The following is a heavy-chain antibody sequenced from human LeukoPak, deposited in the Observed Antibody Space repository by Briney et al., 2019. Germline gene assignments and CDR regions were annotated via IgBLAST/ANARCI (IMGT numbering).Heavy chain of an antibody. J-gene: IGHJ6*02. V-gene: IGHV3-15*01. CDR3: TTLRLDYGGDSDYYCGMDV. D-gene: IGHD4-23*01. CDR2: IKRKSDGGTI. CDR1: GFNFAYAW. Sequence: GGSLRLSCAASGFNFAYAWMSWVRQAPGKGLEWVGRIKRKSDGGTIDYAAPVKGRFAISRDDSKNTLYLQMSGLKTVDTAVYYCTTLRLDYGGDSDYYCGMDVWGQGTTVTVSS.